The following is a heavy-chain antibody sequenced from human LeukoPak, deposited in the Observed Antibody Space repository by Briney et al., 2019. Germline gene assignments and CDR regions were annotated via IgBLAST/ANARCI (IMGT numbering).Heavy chain of an antibody. J-gene: IGHJ4*02. CDR1: GYTFTGYY. CDR2: INPNSGGT. CDR3: ARGLFAAAAEVDY. D-gene: IGHD6-13*01. V-gene: IGHV1-2*02. Sequence: ASVKVSCKASGYTFTGYYMHWVRQAPGQGLGWMGWINPNSGGTNYAQKFQGRVTMTRDTSISTAYMELSRLRSDDTAVYYCARGLFAAAAEVDYWGQGTLVTVSS.